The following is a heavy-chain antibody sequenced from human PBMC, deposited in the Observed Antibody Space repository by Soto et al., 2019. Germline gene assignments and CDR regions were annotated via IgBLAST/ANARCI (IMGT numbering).Heavy chain of an antibody. J-gene: IGHJ6*02. CDR1: GGTFSSYA. CDR2: IIPIVDTA. V-gene: IGHV1-69*12. CDR3: ASHGITGTWVYYYGMDV. D-gene: IGHD1-7*01. Sequence: QVQLVQSGAEVKKPGSSVKVSCKASGGTFSSYAISWVRQAPGQGLEWMGGIIPIVDTADYAQKFQGRVTITADESTSTAYMELSSLRSEDTAVYYCASHGITGTWVYYYGMDVWGQGTTVTVSS.